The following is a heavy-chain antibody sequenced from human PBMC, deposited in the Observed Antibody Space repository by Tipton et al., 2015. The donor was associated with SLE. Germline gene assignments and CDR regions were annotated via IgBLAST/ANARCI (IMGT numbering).Heavy chain of an antibody. CDR3: AKQGEFDFWSRMDV. V-gene: IGHV3-23*01. CDR2: ISGSGAGT. CDR1: GFIFSDYW. Sequence: SLRLSCAASGFIFSDYWMSWVRQAPGKGLEWVSAISGSGAGTHSADSVKGRFTISRDNSRNTLYLQMNSLRAEDTAVYYCAKQGEFDFWSRMDVWGKGTTVTVSS. D-gene: IGHD3-3*01. J-gene: IGHJ6*03.